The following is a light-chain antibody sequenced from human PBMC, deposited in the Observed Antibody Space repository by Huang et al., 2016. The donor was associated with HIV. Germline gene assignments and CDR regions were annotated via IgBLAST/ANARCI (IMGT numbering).Light chain of an antibody. V-gene: IGKV1-9*01. CDR1: QDIANS. CDR3: QQLHSYPIT. J-gene: IGKJ5*01. Sequence: QLTQSPSSLSMSVGDRVIITCQASQDIANSLAWYQHKPGRAPKLPISAASTLQSGVPSRFSGGSAGTYFTLIITNLQPDDFASYYCQQLHSYPITFGQGTRLDI. CDR2: AAS.